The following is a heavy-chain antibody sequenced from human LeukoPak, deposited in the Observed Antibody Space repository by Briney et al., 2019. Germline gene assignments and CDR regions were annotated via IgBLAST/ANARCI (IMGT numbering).Heavy chain of an antibody. CDR2: ISGRGGST. CDR3: ARPSIMITQDAFDF. J-gene: IGHJ3*01. CDR1: GFTFSSYA. V-gene: IGHV3-23*01. D-gene: IGHD3-16*01. Sequence: PGGSLTLSCAVSGFTFSSYAMSWVRQAPGKGLEWVSAISGRGGSTYYADSVKGRFTISRDNSKHTLYLQMNSLRAEDTAVYYCARPSIMITQDAFDFWGQATMVTVPS.